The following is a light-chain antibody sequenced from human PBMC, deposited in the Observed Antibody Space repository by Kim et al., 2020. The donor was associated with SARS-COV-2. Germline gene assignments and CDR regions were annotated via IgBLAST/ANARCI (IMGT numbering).Light chain of an antibody. CDR1: SLSYYY. CDR2: GKN. V-gene: IGLV3-19*01. CDR3: NSRDSSGNYWV. Sequence: AVGQTVRITCQGDSLSYYYASWYQQKPGQAPALVTYGKNSRPSGIPDRFSSSSSGNTASLTITGAQAEDEADYYCNSRDSSGNYWVFGGGTRLTVL. J-gene: IGLJ3*02.